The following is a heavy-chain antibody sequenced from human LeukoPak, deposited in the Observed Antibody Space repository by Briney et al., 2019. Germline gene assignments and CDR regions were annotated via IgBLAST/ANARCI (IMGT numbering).Heavy chain of an antibody. Sequence: GESLKISCKGSGYTFSDYWIAWVRQMPGKGLEWMGIIFPLDSDTRYSPPFQGQVTISADKSISTAYLQWSSLKASDTAIYYCARRDLGGYDFAYFDYWGQGTLVTVSS. CDR1: GYTFSDYW. CDR2: IFPLDSDT. D-gene: IGHD5-12*01. CDR3: ARRDLGGYDFAYFDY. J-gene: IGHJ4*02. V-gene: IGHV5-51*01.